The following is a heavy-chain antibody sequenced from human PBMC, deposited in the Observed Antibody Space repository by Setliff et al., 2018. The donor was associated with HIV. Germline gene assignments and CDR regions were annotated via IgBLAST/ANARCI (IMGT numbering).Heavy chain of an antibody. CDR1: GGSFSNYY. J-gene: IGHJ5*02. CDR3: ARYTSKVDWFDP. CDR2: INHGGST. V-gene: IGHV4-34*10. Sequence: PSETLSLTCAVYGGSFSNYYWSWIRQSPGEGLEWIGEINHGGSTNYNPSLKSRVTMSVDTSKNQFYLKLRSVTASDTAVYYCARYTSKVDWFDPWGQGTLVTVSS.